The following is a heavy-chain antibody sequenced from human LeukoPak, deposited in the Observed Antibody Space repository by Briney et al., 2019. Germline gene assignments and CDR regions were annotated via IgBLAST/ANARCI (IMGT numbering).Heavy chain of an antibody. V-gene: IGHV3-7*04. CDR1: GFTFSDYW. CDR3: AGGALDY. CDR2: ISQDGREQ. J-gene: IGHJ4*02. Sequence: PGGSLRLSCAASGFTFSDYWMSWVRQAPGQGLEWVAKISQDGREQRFVDSVKGRFTISRDNGKNLLFLQMDSLRAEDTPVYYCAGGALDYWGPGTLVSVSS.